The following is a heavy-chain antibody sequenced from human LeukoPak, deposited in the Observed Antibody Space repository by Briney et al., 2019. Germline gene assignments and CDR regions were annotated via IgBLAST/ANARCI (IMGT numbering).Heavy chain of an antibody. CDR1: GGTFSSYA. Sequence: EASVKVSCKASGGTFSSYAISWVRQAPGQGLEWMGGIIPIFGTANYAQKFQGRVTITADESTSTAYMELSSLRSEDTAVYYRAREHGYSGPRRGEAFDYWGQGTLVTVSS. CDR2: IIPIFGTA. D-gene: IGHD5-12*01. V-gene: IGHV1-69*01. J-gene: IGHJ4*02. CDR3: AREHGYSGPRRGEAFDY.